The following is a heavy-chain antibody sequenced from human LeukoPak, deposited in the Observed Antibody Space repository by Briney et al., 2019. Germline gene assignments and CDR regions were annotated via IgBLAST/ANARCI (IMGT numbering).Heavy chain of an antibody. CDR3: ARAKSGSSSWYVDV. CDR2: MNPSGST. J-gene: IGHJ6*02. V-gene: IGHV4-34*01. CDR1: GGSFSGYY. Sequence: SETLSRTCAVYGGSFSGYYWTWICQTPEKGLEWIGEMNPSGSTNYNPSLKSRVTISVDTSKNQFSLKLSSVTAADTAVYYCARAKSGSSSWYVDVWGQGTTVTVSS. D-gene: IGHD6-13*01.